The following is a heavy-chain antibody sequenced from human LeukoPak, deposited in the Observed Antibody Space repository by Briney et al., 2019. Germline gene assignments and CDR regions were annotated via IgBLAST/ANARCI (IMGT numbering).Heavy chain of an antibody. J-gene: IGHJ4*02. CDR1: GGSISNFY. CDR3: ATHPPRFCSGGTCSDY. D-gene: IGHD2-15*01. V-gene: IGHV4-59*01. Sequence: PSETLSLTCTVSGGSISNFYWSWIRQSPGKGPEWIGYIHYSGSTNYNPSLKSRVTISVDTSKNQFSLKLSSVTAADTAAYYCATHPPRFCSGGTCSDYWGQGTLVTVSS. CDR2: IHYSGST.